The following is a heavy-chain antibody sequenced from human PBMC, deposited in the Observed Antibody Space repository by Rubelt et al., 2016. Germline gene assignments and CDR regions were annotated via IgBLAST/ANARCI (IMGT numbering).Heavy chain of an antibody. J-gene: IGHJ3*01. CDR2: ISYDGSNK. Sequence: QVQLVESGGGVVQPGRSLRLSCAASGFTFSNYAMHWVRQAPGKGLEWVAVISYDGSNKYYADSVKGRFTISRYNSKNALLLQMNSLGAEDTALYYCARDRYSDYISDALDVGGQGRMGSVSS. CDR1: GFTFSNYA. V-gene: IGHV3-30*04. CDR3: ARDRYSDYISDALDV. D-gene: IGHD4-11*01.